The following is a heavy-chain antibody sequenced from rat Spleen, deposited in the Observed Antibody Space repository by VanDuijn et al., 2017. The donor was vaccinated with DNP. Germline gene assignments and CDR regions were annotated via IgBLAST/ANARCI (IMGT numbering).Heavy chain of an antibody. CDR2: IGSAAYAP. CDR1: GFTFSAYY. Sequence: EVQLVESGGGLVQPGRSLKLSCAASGFTFSAYYMAWVRQAPAKGLEWVAYIGSAAYAPYYGDSVKGRFTISRDNAKSTLYLQMNSLRSEDMATYYCVRWNSGHFDYWGRGTLVTVSS. CDR3: VRWNSGHFDY. J-gene: IGHJ3*01. D-gene: IGHD4-3*01. V-gene: IGHV5-22*01.